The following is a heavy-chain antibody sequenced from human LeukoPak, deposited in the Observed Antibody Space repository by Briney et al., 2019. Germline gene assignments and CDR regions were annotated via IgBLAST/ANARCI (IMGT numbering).Heavy chain of an antibody. Sequence: GGSLRLSCAASGFTFRDYYMHWVRQAPGKGVEWISYISNNGDTIYYADSVKGRFTISRDNAKNSLYLQMNSLRAEDTAVYYSARFDSSKRGLGYGMDVWGQGTTVTVSS. CDR1: GFTFRDYY. J-gene: IGHJ6*02. CDR3: ARFDSSKRGLGYGMDV. V-gene: IGHV3-11*04. D-gene: IGHD3-9*01. CDR2: ISNNGDTI.